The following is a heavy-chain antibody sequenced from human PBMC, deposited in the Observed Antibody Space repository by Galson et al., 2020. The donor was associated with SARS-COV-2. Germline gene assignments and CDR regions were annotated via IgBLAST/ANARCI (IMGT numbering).Heavy chain of an antibody. CDR2: MDWDDDK. Sequence: SGPTLVKPTQTLTLTCTFSGFSLSTSGMCVSWIRQPPGKALEWLALMDWDDDKYYSTSLKTRLTISKDTSKNQVVLTMTNMDPVDTATYYCARTSYDILTGYYSYGDSWGQGTLVNVSS. CDR3: ARTSYDILTGYYSYGDS. V-gene: IGHV2-70*01. CDR1: GFSLSTSGMC. J-gene: IGHJ4*02. D-gene: IGHD3-9*01.